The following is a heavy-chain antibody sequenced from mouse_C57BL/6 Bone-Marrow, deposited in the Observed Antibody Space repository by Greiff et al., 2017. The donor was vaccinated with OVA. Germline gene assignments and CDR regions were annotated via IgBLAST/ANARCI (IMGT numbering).Heavy chain of an antibody. CDR2: ISSGGSYT. Sequence: VQLKESGGDLVKPGGSLKLSCAASGFTFSSYGMSWVRQTPDKRLEWVATISSGGSYTYYPDSVKGRFTISRDNAKNTLYLQMSSLKSGDTAMYYCARGGNGSSPFDYWGQGTTLTVSS. D-gene: IGHD1-1*01. V-gene: IGHV5-6*01. CDR3: ARGGNGSSPFDY. CDR1: GFTFSSYG. J-gene: IGHJ2*01.